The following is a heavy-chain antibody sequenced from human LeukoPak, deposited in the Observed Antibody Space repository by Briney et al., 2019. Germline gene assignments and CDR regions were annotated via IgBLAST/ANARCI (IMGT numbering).Heavy chain of an antibody. CDR3: ARHGPNWGDAFDI. J-gene: IGHJ3*02. V-gene: IGHV3-23*01. CDR1: GFTFSSYA. CDR2: ISGSGGST. D-gene: IGHD7-27*01. Sequence: GGSLRLSCAASGFTFSSYAMSWVRQAPGKGLEWVSAISGSGGSTYYADSVKGRFTISRDNSKNTLYLQMNSLRASDTAMYYCARHGPNWGDAFDIWGQGTMVTVSS.